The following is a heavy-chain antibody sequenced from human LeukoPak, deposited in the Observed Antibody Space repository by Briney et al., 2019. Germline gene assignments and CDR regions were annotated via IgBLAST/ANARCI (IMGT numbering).Heavy chain of an antibody. CDR2: ISAYNGNT. CDR1: GYTFTSYG. Sequence: GASVKVSCKASGYTFTSYGISWVRQAPGQRLEWMGWISAYNGNTNYAHKLQGRVTMTTETSTSTAYMELMSLRSDDAAVYYCALGVEPFEYWGQGTLVTVSS. V-gene: IGHV1-18*01. D-gene: IGHD1-14*01. J-gene: IGHJ4*02. CDR3: ALGVEPFEY.